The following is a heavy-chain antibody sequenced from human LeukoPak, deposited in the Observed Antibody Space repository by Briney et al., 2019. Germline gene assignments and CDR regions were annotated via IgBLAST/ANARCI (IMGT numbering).Heavy chain of an antibody. D-gene: IGHD3-3*01. CDR3: AKETALVGGHAAIFDH. CDR2: ISGSGITT. CDR1: GFTFSGYT. Sequence: GGSLGLSCAASGFTFSGYTMNWVRQAPGKGPEWVSSISGSGITTNYADSVKGRFTISREYSNNTLYLQMSSLRAEDTAIYYCAKETALVGGHAAIFDHWGQGTLVTVSS. V-gene: IGHV3-23*01. J-gene: IGHJ4*02.